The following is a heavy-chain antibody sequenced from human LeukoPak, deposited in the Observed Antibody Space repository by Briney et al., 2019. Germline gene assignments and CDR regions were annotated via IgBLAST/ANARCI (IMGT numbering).Heavy chain of an antibody. CDR2: IYYSGST. D-gene: IGHD3-22*01. Sequence: KASETLSLTCTVSGGSISSGDYYWSWIRQPPGKGLEWIGYIYYSGSTYYNPSLKSRVTISVDTSKNQFSLKLSSVTAADTAVYYCARERLYYDTNYFDYWGQGTLVTVSS. CDR3: ARERLYYDTNYFDY. V-gene: IGHV4-30-4*01. CDR1: GGSISSGDYY. J-gene: IGHJ4*02.